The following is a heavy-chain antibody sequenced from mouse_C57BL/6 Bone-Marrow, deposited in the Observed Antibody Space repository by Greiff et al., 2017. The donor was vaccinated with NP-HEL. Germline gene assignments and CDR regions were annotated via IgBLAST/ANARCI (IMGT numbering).Heavy chain of an antibody. CDR1: GYTFTSYW. J-gene: IGHJ3*01. CDR3: SCGSRSAWLAY. D-gene: IGHD1-1*01. CDR2: IHPTNGST. V-gene: IGHV1-64*01. Sequence: QVQLQQPGAELVKPGASVKLSCKASGYTFTSYWMHWVKQRPGQGLEWIGMIHPTNGSTTYHETFKSKATLTVDKSSSTAYMQLSSLTSEDSAVDGCSCGSRSAWLAYWDRGTGVLVSA.